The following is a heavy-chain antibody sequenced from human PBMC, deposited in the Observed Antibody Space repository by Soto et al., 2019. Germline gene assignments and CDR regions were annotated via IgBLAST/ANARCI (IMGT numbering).Heavy chain of an antibody. J-gene: IGHJ4*02. CDR1: GFTFSSYS. D-gene: IGHD3-22*01. CDR3: ASHPRDSSGYWYYFDY. Sequence: EVQLVESGGGLVKPGGSLRLSCAASGFTFSSYSMNWVRQAPGKGLEWVPSIGSSSSYIYYADSVKGRFTISRDNAKNSLYLQMNSLRAEDTAVYYCASHPRDSSGYWYYFDYWGQGTLVTVSS. CDR2: IGSSSSYI. V-gene: IGHV3-21*01.